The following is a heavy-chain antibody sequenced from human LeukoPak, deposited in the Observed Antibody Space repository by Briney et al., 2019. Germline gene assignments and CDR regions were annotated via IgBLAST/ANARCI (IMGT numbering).Heavy chain of an antibody. CDR2: INHSGST. D-gene: IGHD3-10*01. Sequence: SETLSLTCAVYGGSFSGYYWSWIRQPPGKGLEWIGEINHSGSTNYNPSLKSRVTISVDTSKNQFSLKLSSVTAADTAVYYCARSDYYGSGSYRVGNVDYWSQGTLVTVSS. CDR3: ARSDYYGSGSYRVGNVDY. V-gene: IGHV4-34*01. J-gene: IGHJ4*02. CDR1: GGSFSGYY.